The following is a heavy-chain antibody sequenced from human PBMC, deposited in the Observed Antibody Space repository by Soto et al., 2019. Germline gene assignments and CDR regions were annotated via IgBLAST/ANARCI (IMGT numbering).Heavy chain of an antibody. CDR2: IYPGDSDT. CDR1: GYIFTTYW. Sequence: GESLKISCKASGYIFTTYWIGWVRQMPGKGLEWMGIIYPGDSDTKYSPSFQGLITISAVKSISTAYLQWSSLKASDTAMYYCARRDVFDVWGQGTMVTVSS. J-gene: IGHJ3*01. CDR3: ARRDVFDV. V-gene: IGHV5-51*01.